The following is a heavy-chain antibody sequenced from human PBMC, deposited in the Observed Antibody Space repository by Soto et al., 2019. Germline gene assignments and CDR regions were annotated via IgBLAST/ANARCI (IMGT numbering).Heavy chain of an antibody. V-gene: IGHV4-59*08. CDR2: IYYSGST. Sequence: SETLSLTCTVSGGSISSYYWSWIRQPPGKGLEWIGYIYYSGSTNYNPSLKSRVTISVDTSKNQFSLKLSSVTAADTAVYYCARSLGDDFWSGYYGGYFDLWGRGTLVTSPQ. J-gene: IGHJ2*01. CDR3: ARSLGDDFWSGYYGGYFDL. CDR1: GGSISSYY. D-gene: IGHD3-3*01.